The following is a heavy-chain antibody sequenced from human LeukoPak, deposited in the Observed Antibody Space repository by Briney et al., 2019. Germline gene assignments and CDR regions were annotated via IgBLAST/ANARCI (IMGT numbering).Heavy chain of an antibody. CDR2: ISSNGDIT. D-gene: IGHD2-15*01. CDR3: ATVKRDCSGGTCYSYDY. Sequence: GGSLRLSCVAYRFTFNTYAVNWVRQAPGKGLEWVSAISSNGDITYYADSVRGRFTISRDNSKNTVFLQMNSLRADDTAVYYCATVKRDCSGGTCYSYDYWGQGTLVTVSS. J-gene: IGHJ4*02. V-gene: IGHV3-23*01. CDR1: RFTFNTYA.